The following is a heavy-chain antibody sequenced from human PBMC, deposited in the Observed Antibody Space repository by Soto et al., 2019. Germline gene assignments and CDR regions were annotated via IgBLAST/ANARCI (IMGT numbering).Heavy chain of an antibody. Sequence: EVQLVESGGGLVQPGRSLRLSCAASGFTFDDYAMHWVRQAPGKGLEWVSGISWNSGSIGYADSVKGRFTISRDNAKNYMYLQMKSLRAEDTALDYCAKAQGDMITFGGVIDYWGQGTLVTVSS. CDR1: GFTFDDYA. V-gene: IGHV3-9*01. D-gene: IGHD3-16*01. CDR2: ISWNSGSI. CDR3: AKAQGDMITFGGVIDY. J-gene: IGHJ4*02.